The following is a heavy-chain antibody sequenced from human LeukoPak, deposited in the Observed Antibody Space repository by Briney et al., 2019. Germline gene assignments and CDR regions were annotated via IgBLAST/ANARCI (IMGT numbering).Heavy chain of an antibody. CDR1: GYTFTGSG. V-gene: IGHV1-18*01. D-gene: IGHD3-10*01. J-gene: IGHJ6*02. CDR2: ISAYNGNT. CDR3: ARFIWEGYGSGSYSGMDV. Sequence: GASVKVSCKASGYTFTGSGISWVRQAPGQGLEWMGWISAYNGNTNYAQKLQGRVTMTTDTSTSTAYMELRSLRSDDTAVYYCARFIWEGYGSGSYSGMDVWGQGTTVSVPS.